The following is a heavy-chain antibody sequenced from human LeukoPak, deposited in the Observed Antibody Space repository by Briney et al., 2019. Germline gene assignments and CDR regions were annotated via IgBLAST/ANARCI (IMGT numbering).Heavy chain of an antibody. V-gene: IGHV1-2*02. J-gene: IGHJ4*02. CDR3: ARDLTFTSGRGVY. Sequence: ASVKVSCKASGYTFTAYYMYWVRQAPGQGLEWMGWINPNSGDTNYAQEVQGRVTMTRDTSINTAYMELSGLRSDDTAVYYCARDLTFTSGRGVYWGQGTLVTVSS. CDR2: INPNSGDT. D-gene: IGHD6-25*01. CDR1: GYTFTAYY.